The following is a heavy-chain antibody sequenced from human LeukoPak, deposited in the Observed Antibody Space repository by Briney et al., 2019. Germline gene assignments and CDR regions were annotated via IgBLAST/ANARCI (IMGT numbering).Heavy chain of an antibody. J-gene: IGHJ4*02. CDR1: GGSVSSGSYY. V-gene: IGHV4-61*01. CDR3: ASGIQLWNFDY. CDR2: IYYSGST. Sequence: SETLSLTCTVSGGSVSSGSYYWSWIRQPPGKGLEWIGYIYYSGSTNYNPSLKSRVTISVDTSKNQFSLKLSSVTAADTAVYYCASGIQLWNFDYWSQGTLVTVSS. D-gene: IGHD5-18*01.